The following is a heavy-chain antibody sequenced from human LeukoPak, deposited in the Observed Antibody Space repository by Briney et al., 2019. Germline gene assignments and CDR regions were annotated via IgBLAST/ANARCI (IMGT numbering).Heavy chain of an antibody. J-gene: IGHJ4*02. CDR2: IKEDESEK. V-gene: IGHV3-7*03. CDR3: AAYRGTHHKTFDY. CDR1: GFTLSSSW. Sequence: GGSLRLSCAASGFTLSSSWMSWVRQAPGKGLQWVANIKEDESEKDYVDSVKGRFTISRDNAKNSLDLQMNSPRAEDTAVYYCAAYRGTHHKTFDYWGQGTLVTVSS. D-gene: IGHD1-26*01.